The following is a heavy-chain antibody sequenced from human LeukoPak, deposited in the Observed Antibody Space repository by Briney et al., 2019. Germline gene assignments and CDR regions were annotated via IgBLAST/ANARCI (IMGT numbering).Heavy chain of an antibody. CDR2: ISGSCGST. J-gene: IGHJ4*02. D-gene: IGHD3-3*01. CDR1: GFTFSSYA. CDR3: AKAVVFGVVTRRRNFDY. V-gene: IGHV3-23*01. Sequence: GGSLRLSCAASGFTFSSYAMSWVRQAPGKGLEWVSAISGSCGSTYYADSVKGRFTISRDNSKNTLYLQMNSLRAEDTAVYYCAKAVVFGVVTRRRNFDYWGQGTLVTVSS.